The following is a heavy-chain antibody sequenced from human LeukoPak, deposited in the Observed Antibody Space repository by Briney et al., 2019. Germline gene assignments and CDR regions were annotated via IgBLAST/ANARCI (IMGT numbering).Heavy chain of an antibody. Sequence: GGSLRLSCAASGFNFNSYAMHWVRQAPGEGLEWVGLISYGGIDKSYADSVKGRFTSSRDSSERTLYLQMNSLRAEDTAMYYCARESWSDSVAFDIWGLGTMVIVSS. J-gene: IGHJ3*02. CDR3: ARESWSDSVAFDI. D-gene: IGHD3-3*01. CDR1: GFNFNSYA. CDR2: ISYGGIDK. V-gene: IGHV3-30*04.